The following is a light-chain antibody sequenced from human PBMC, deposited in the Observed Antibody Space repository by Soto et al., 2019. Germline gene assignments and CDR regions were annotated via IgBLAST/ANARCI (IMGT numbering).Light chain of an antibody. CDR3: CSYAGSSISYV. V-gene: IGLV2-23*02. J-gene: IGLJ1*01. CDR1: SSDVGSYNL. Sequence: QSVLTQPASVSGSPGQSITISCTGTSSDVGSYNLVSWYQQHPGKAPKLMIYEVSKRPSGVSNRFSGSKSGNTASLTTSGLQAEDEADYYCCSYAGSSISYVFGTGTKVTVL. CDR2: EVS.